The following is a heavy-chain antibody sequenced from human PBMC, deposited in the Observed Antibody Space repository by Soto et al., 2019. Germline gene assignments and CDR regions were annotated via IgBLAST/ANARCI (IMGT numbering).Heavy chain of an antibody. CDR1: GGTFSSYT. CDR3: AREGYYDSSGYYFYFDY. D-gene: IGHD3-22*01. Sequence: ASVKVSCKASGGTFSSYTISWVRQAPGQGLEWMGRIIPILGIANYAQKFQGRVTITADKSTSTAYMELSSLRAEDTAVYYCAREGYYDSSGYYFYFDYWGQGTLVTVSS. CDR2: IIPILGIA. J-gene: IGHJ4*02. V-gene: IGHV1-69*04.